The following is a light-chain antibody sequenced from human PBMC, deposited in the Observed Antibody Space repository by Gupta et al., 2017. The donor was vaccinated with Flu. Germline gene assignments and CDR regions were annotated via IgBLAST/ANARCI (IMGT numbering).Light chain of an antibody. CDR3: QNYGASPGLT. Sequence: EIVLTQSPGTLSLSPGERATLSCRASQSVYGSYLAWYQQTPGQAPRLLIYGASSRASGIPGRFSGSGSGTDFTLTISGLEPEDFAVYYCQNYGASPGLTFGGGSKVEIK. V-gene: IGKV3-20*01. CDR1: QSVYGSY. J-gene: IGKJ4*01. CDR2: GAS.